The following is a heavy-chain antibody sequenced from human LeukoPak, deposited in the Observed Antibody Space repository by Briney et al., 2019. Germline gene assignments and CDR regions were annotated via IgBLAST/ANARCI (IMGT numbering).Heavy chain of an antibody. D-gene: IGHD3-3*01. CDR1: GFTFSSYS. V-gene: IGHV3-21*01. CDR3: ASGYDFWSGSNYMDV. CDR2: ISSSSSYI. Sequence: GGSLRLSCAASGFTFSSYSMNWVRQAPGKGLEWVSSISSSSSYIYYADSVKGRFTISRDNAKNSLYLQMNSLRAEDTAVYYCASGYDFWSGSNYMDVWGKGTTVTVSS. J-gene: IGHJ6*03.